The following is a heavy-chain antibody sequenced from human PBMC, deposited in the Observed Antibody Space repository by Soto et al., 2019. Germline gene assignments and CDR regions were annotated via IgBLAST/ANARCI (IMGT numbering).Heavy chain of an antibody. D-gene: IGHD3-3*01. CDR1: GGSISSGDYY. J-gene: IGHJ5*02. Sequence: SETLSLTCTVSGGSISSGDYYWSRIRQTPGKGLEWIGYIYYSGSTYYNPSLKSRVTISVDTSKNQFSLKLSSVTAADTAVYYCSRSSFHSYYDFWSGYPTEGWFDPWGQGALVTVSS. CDR3: SRSSFHSYYDFWSGYPTEGWFDP. CDR2: IYYSGST. V-gene: IGHV4-30-4*08.